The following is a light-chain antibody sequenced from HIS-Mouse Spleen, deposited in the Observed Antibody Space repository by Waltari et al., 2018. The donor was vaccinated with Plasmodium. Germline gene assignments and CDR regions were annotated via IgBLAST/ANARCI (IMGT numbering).Light chain of an antibody. CDR2: AAS. V-gene: IGKV1D-8*02. J-gene: IGKJ4*01. CDR3: QQYYSIPHT. Sequence: AIRMTQSPSSLSASTGDRVTITCRVSQGISSYLDWYQQKPGKAPELLIYAASTLQSGVPSRFSGSGSGTDFTLTISSLQSEDVATYYCQQYYSIPHTFGRGTKVEIK. CDR1: QGISSY.